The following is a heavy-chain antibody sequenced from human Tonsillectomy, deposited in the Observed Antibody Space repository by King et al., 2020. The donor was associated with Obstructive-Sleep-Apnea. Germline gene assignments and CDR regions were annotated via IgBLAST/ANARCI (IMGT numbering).Heavy chain of an antibody. J-gene: IGHJ4*02. V-gene: IGHV4-59*08. CDR1: GGSISSYY. CDR3: ARHGPAYYYDSSGYYFYFDY. D-gene: IGHD3-22*01. Sequence: QLQESGPGLVKPSETLSLTCTVSGGSISSYYWSWIRQPPGKGLEWIGYIDYRGSTNYNPSLKSRVTISVDTSKNQFSLKLSSVTAADTAVYYCARHGPAYYYDSSGYYFYFDYWGQGTLVTVSS. CDR2: IDYRGST.